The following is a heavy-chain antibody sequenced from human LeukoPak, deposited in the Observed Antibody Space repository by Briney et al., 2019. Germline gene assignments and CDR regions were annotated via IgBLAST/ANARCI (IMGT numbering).Heavy chain of an antibody. D-gene: IGHD3-22*01. CDR1: GYTFTSCG. CDR3: ARDLVPPNYYDSSGYYPNFDY. CDR2: SSAYNGNT. Sequence: ASVKVSCKASGYTFTSCGISWVRHAPGQGLEWMGWSSAYNGNTNYAQKLQGRVAMTTDTSTSTAYMELRSLRSDDTAVYYCARDLVPPNYYDSSGYYPNFDYWGQGTLVTVSS. J-gene: IGHJ4*02. V-gene: IGHV1-18*01.